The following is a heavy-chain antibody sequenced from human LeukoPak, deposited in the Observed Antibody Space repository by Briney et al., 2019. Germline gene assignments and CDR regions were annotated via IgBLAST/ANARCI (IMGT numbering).Heavy chain of an antibody. V-gene: IGHV4-59*01. CDR2: IYYSGST. D-gene: IGHD1-26*01. Sequence: SETLSLTCTVSGGSSSSYYWSWIRQSPGKGLEWIGYIYYSGSTNYNPSLKSRVTMSVETSKNQFSLMLSSVTAADTAVYYCASRLQTSWVMDVWGQGTTVTVSS. CDR3: ASRLQTSWVMDV. CDR1: GGSSSSYY. J-gene: IGHJ6*02.